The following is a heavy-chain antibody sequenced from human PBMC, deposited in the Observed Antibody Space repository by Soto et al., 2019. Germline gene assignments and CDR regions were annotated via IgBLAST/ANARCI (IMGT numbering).Heavy chain of an antibody. J-gene: IGHJ6*02. Sequence: PSETLSLTCAISGDSVSSNSAAWSWIRQSPSRGLEWLGRTYYRSKWYNDYAVSVKSRITINPDTSKNQFSLQLNSVTPEDTAVYYCARRLRWLYGMDVWGQGTTVTVSS. CDR3: ARRLRWLYGMDV. V-gene: IGHV6-1*01. CDR2: TYYRSKWYN. D-gene: IGHD4-17*01. CDR1: GDSVSSNSAA.